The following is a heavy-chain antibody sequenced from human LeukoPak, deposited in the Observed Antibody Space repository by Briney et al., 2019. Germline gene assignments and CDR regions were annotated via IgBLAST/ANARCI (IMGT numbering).Heavy chain of an antibody. CDR2: IYYSRST. V-gene: IGHV4-61*01. Sequence: SETLSLTCTVSGGSVSSGSYYWSWIRQPPGKGLEWIGYIYYSRSTNYNPSLKSRVTISVDTSKNQFSLKLSSVTAADTAVYYCATYSSAMVHYWGQGTLVTVSS. J-gene: IGHJ4*02. CDR3: ATYSSAMVHY. CDR1: GGSVSSGSYY. D-gene: IGHD3-10*01.